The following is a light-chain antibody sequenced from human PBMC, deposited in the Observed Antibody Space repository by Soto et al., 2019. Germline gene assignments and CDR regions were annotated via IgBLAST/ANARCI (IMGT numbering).Light chain of an antibody. Sequence: QSVLTQPASASGTPGQRVSIGCSGSNSNIGTNSVHWYQQLPGMAPQPLIYKNNQRPSGGPDRFAGSKSGTSASLAISGLRSEDEAHYFCASWDDGLSAVVFGGGTQLTVL. CDR1: NSNIGTNS. CDR3: ASWDDGLSAVV. V-gene: IGLV1-47*01. J-gene: IGLJ7*01. CDR2: KNN.